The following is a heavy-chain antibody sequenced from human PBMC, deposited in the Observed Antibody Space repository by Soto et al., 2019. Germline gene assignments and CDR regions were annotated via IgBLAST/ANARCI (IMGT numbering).Heavy chain of an antibody. CDR1: GFTFSTYS. CDR3: AREYAAWPLDYGVDV. Sequence: PGGSLRLSCVGSGFTFSTYSINWVRQAPGKGLEWVSSISSRSDIYYADSVKGRFTISRDNAKNSVSLQMNSLRAEDTAVYYCAREYAAWPLDYGVDVWCQGTRFTV. D-gene: IGHD2-8*01. J-gene: IGHJ6*02. V-gene: IGHV3-21*01. CDR2: ISSRSDI.